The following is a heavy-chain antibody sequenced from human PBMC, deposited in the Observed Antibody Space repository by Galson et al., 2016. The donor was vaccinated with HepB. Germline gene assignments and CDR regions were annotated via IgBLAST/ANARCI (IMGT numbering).Heavy chain of an antibody. D-gene: IGHD3-9*01. Sequence: SLRLSCAASGFSFSLHSMNWVRQAPGKGLEWISYIGRSSTSIYYAASLKGRFTVSRDNGKNSLYLQMTSLRAEDTAIYYCVRDPPYYDILTGPNLDYWGQGTLVTVSS. CDR2: IGRSSTSI. J-gene: IGHJ4*02. CDR3: VRDPPYYDILTGPNLDY. CDR1: GFSFSLHS. V-gene: IGHV3-48*04.